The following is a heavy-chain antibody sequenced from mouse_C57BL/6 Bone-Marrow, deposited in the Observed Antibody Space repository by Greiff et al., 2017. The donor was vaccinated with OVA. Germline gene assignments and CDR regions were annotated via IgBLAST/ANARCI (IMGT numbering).Heavy chain of an antibody. J-gene: IGHJ2*01. V-gene: IGHV2-5*01. CDR3: AKNYYGSSYYFDY. CDR1: GFSLTSYG. Sequence: QVQLQQSGPGLVQPSQSLSITCTVSGFSLTSYGVHWVRQSPGKGLEWMGVIWRGGSTDYNAAFMSRLSITKYNSKNQIFFKMNSLQADDTAIYYCAKNYYGSSYYFDYWGQGTTLTVSS. D-gene: IGHD1-1*01. CDR2: IWRGGST.